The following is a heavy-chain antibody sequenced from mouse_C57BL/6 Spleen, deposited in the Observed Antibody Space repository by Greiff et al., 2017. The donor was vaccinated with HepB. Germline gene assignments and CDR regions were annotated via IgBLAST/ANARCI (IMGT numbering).Heavy chain of an antibody. CDR3: KAGFAY. Sequence: EVKVEESGGGLVQPGGSMKLSCVASGFTFSNYWMNWVRQSPEKGLEWVAQIRLKSDNYATHYAESVKGRFTISRDDSKSSVYLQMNNLRAEGTGIYYCKAGFAYWGQGTLVTVSA. V-gene: IGHV6-3*01. CDR1: GFTFSNYW. CDR2: IRLKSDNYAT. D-gene: IGHD3-2*02. J-gene: IGHJ3*01.